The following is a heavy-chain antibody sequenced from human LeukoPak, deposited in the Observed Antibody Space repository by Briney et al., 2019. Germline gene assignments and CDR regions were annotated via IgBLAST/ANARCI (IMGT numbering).Heavy chain of an antibody. J-gene: IGHJ4*02. CDR3: ARERGEDYSSGWYKTNFFDT. CDR1: SDFFSSVTDY. D-gene: IGHD6-19*01. CDR2: GDYSGGT. V-gene: IGHV4-39*07. Sequence: SETLSLTCTVSSDFFSSVTDYWAWIRQPPGKGLEWIASGDYSGGTYYNPSLESQVAISADMSKNQISLKLSSVTAADTALYYCARERGEDYSSGWYKTNFFDTWGQGTRVTVSS.